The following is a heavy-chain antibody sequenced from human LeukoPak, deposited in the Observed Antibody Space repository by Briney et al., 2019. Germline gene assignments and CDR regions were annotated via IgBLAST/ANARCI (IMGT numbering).Heavy chain of an antibody. Sequence: PSETLSLTCTVSGGSISSYYWSWIRQPAGKGLEWIGRIYTSGSTNYNPSLKSRVTMSVDTSKNQFSLELSSVTAADTAVYYCARASVTYYYYYYMDVWGKGTTVTVSS. V-gene: IGHV4-4*07. CDR3: ARASVTYYYYYYMDV. CDR2: IYTSGST. CDR1: GGSISSYY. J-gene: IGHJ6*03. D-gene: IGHD4-11*01.